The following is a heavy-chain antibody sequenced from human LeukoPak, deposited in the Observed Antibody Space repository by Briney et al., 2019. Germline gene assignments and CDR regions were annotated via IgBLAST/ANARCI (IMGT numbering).Heavy chain of an antibody. CDR1: GFTFSSHW. CDR3: ARVDIAAAGKDY. CDR2: IKQDGTEK. V-gene: IGHV3-7*01. D-gene: IGHD6-13*01. J-gene: IGHJ4*02. Sequence: GGSLRLSCAASGFTFSSHWMSWVRQAPGKELEWVANIKQDGTEKYYVDSVKGRFTISRDNAKNSLYLQMNSLRAEDTAVYYCARVDIAAAGKDYWGQGTLVTVSS.